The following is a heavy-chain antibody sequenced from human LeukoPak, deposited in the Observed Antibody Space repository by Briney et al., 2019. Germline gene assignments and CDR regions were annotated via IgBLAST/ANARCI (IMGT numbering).Heavy chain of an antibody. CDR3: ARSYCSSTSCYSPDY. D-gene: IGHD2-2*01. J-gene: IGHJ4*02. CDR2: MNSKSGNT. Sequence: ASVKVSCKASGYTFTSYDINWVRQATGQGPEWMGWMNSKSGNTVYAQKFQGRVTITRNTPISTVYMELRSLRSEDTAVYYCARSYCSSTSCYSPDYWGQGTLVTVSS. V-gene: IGHV1-8*01. CDR1: GYTFTSYD.